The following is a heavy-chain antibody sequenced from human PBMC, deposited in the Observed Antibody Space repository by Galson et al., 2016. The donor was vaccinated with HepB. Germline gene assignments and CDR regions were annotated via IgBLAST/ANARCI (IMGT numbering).Heavy chain of an antibody. J-gene: IGHJ4*02. V-gene: IGHV1-69*13. Sequence: SVKVSCKASGGSFRTSAISWVRQAPGQGLEWMGEAIPVFGTANYERKFQGRLTITADESRSTAYMELTSLRSEDTAVYYCTRGRDDSSSWSVYWGQGTLITVSS. CDR3: TRGRDDSSSWSVY. D-gene: IGHD6-13*01. CDR2: AIPVFGTA. CDR1: GGSFRTSA.